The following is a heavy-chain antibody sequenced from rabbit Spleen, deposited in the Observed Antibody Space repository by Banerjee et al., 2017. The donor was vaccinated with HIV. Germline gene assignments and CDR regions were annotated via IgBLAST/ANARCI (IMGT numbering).Heavy chain of an antibody. CDR3: ARAGEGGDGYLNL. Sequence: QEQLKESGGGLVQPGGSLKLSCKASGFDFSSYYMSWVRQAPGKGLEWIACINAATAKPVYATWAKGRFTISKTSSTTVTLQMASLTVADTATYFCARAGEGGDGYLNLWGPGTLVTV. J-gene: IGHJ4*01. V-gene: IGHV1S45*01. CDR2: INAATAKP. CDR1: GFDFSSYYM. D-gene: IGHD5-1*01.